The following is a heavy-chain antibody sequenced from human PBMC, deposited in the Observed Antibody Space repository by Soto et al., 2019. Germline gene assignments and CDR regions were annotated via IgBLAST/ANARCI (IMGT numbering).Heavy chain of an antibody. V-gene: IGHV1-46*03. J-gene: IGHJ4*02. CDR1: GYTVTSYY. D-gene: IGHD2-2*01. Sequence: ASVKVSCKASGYTVTSYYMHWVRQAPGQGLEWMGIINPSGGSTSYAQKFQGRVTMTRDTSTSTVYMELSSLRSEDTAVYYCARDFQRPTPRGVPAAKYYFDYWGQGTLVTVSS. CDR3: ARDFQRPTPRGVPAAKYYFDY. CDR2: INPSGGST.